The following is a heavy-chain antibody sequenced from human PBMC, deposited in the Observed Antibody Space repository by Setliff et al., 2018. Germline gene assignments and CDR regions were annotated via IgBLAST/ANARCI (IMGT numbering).Heavy chain of an antibody. D-gene: IGHD3-10*01. J-gene: IGHJ3*02. CDR2: IYIGGSA. CDR3: ARVNGAGLLWFGELLSDHDAFDI. CDR1: DGSIRSYY. Sequence: PSETLSLTCTVSDGSIRSYYGSWIRQPAGKGLEWIGHIYIGGSANYNPSLKIRVTMSIDTSKNQFSLKLSSVTAADTAVYYCARVNGAGLLWFGELLSDHDAFDIWGQGTMVTVSS. V-gene: IGHV4-4*07.